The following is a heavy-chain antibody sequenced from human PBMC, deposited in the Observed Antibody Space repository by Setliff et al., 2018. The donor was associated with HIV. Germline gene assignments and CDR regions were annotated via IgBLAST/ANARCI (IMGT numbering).Heavy chain of an antibody. J-gene: IGHJ4*02. Sequence: ASVKVSCKASGYRFTGDYIHWLRQAPGQGLEWMGWVNPISGVTNDAQKFQGRVTMTRGTSISTAYMDLTSLRVDDTAVYYCARGQYCGGDCYSVWGQGTLVTVSS. CDR3: ARGQYCGGDCYSV. V-gene: IGHV1-2*02. CDR1: GYRFTGDY. CDR2: VNPISGVT. D-gene: IGHD2-21*02.